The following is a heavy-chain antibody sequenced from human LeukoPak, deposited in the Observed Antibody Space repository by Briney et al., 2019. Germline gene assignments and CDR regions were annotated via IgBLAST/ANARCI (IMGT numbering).Heavy chain of an antibody. CDR3: AKDMQPVGPYGCDI. CDR2: IYGGGVST. V-gene: IGHV3-23*03. CDR1: GFTFSSYA. J-gene: IGHJ3*02. D-gene: IGHD6-13*01. Sequence: GGSLRPSCMASGFTFSSYAMTWVRQAPGKGLEWVSVIYGGGVSTYYADSVKGRFTISRDNSRNTLYLQINSLRAEDTAVYYCAKDMQPVGPYGCDIWGQGTMVTVSS.